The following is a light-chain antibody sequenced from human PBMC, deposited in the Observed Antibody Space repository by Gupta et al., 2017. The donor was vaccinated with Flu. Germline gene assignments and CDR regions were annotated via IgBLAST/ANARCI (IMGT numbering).Light chain of an antibody. V-gene: IGLV2-14*01. Sequence: ALTQPAPSSGPPDPSTTISCTGPSSDVGGYNYVSWYQQRPGKAPKLILYEVSKRPSGVSNRFSGSKSGNTASLTISGLQAEDEADYYCSSYASSITGVFGAGTKVTVL. CDR2: EVS. CDR1: SSDVGGYNY. CDR3: SSYASSITGV. J-gene: IGLJ1*01.